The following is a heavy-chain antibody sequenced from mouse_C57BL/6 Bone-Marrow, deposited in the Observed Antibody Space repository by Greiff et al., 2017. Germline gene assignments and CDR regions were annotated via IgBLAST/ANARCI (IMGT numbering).Heavy chain of an antibody. D-gene: IGHD1-1*01. CDR3: ARPYYGSSYDWYFDV. V-gene: IGHV1-26*01. CDR1: GYTFTDYY. Sequence: EVQLQQSGPELVKPGASVKISCKASGYTFTDYYMNWVKQSHGKSLEWIGDINPNNGGTSYNQKFKGKATLTVDKSSSTAYMELRSLTSEDSAVYYCARPYYGSSYDWYFDVWGTGTTVTVSS. CDR2: INPNNGGT. J-gene: IGHJ1*03.